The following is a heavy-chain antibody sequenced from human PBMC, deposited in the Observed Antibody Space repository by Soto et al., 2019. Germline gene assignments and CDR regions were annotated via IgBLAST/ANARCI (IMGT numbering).Heavy chain of an antibody. J-gene: IGHJ6*03. D-gene: IGHD1-26*01. CDR3: ARRWEYFYMDV. V-gene: IGHV3-74*03. Sequence: EVQLVESGGALVQPGGSLRLSCAASGFTFSSYWMHWVRQAPGKGLVWVSRINTDGTSPKYADSVKGRFTISRDNPKNTLYLQINSLRDEDTAVYYCARRWEYFYMDVWGKGTTVTVSS. CDR2: INTDGTSP. CDR1: GFTFSSYW.